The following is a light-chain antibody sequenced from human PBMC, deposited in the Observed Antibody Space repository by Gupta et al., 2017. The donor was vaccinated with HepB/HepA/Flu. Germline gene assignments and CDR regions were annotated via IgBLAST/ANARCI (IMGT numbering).Light chain of an antibody. J-gene: IGLJ3*02. CDR1: SSNIGSNT. CDR3: AAWDDSLNGRV. CDR2: SNN. Sequence: QSVLTQPPSASATPGQRVTISCSCSSSNIGSNTVNWYQQLPGTAPKLLIYSNNQRPSGVPDRFSGSKSGTSASLAISGLRSEDEADYYCAAWDDSLNGRVFGGGTKLTVL. V-gene: IGLV1-44*01.